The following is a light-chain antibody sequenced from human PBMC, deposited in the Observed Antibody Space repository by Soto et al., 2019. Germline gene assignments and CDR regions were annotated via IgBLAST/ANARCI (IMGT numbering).Light chain of an antibody. J-gene: IGKJ1*01. Sequence: EIVMTQSPATLSLSPGERATLSCRASQSVNSNLAWYQQKAGQAPRLLIYGTSTRATGIPARFSGSGSGKDFTLTISSLQFEDFAVYYCQQYNNWPRTFGQGTKVEIK. CDR3: QQYNNWPRT. V-gene: IGKV3-15*01. CDR1: QSVNSN. CDR2: GTS.